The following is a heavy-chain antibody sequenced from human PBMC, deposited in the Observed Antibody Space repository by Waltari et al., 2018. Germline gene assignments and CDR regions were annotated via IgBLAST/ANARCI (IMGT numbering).Heavy chain of an antibody. CDR2: AHHSGST. CDR3: ARDGDYSSGRFFDS. CDR1: GVSLRSNHW. J-gene: IGHJ4*02. D-gene: IGHD6-19*01. V-gene: IGHV4-4*02. Sequence: QVQLQQSGPGLVRPSGTLSLSRGVSGVSLRSNHWWSWVRQSPGKGLEWIGEAHHSGSTKYSPSLRSRVTISLDQSKNQFSLTLSSVVAADAAVYYCARDGDYSSGRFFDSWGQGTLVNVSS.